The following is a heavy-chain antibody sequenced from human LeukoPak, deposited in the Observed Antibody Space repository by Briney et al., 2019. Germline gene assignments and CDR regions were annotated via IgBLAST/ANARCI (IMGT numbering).Heavy chain of an antibody. CDR3: ARDRLTCSSTSCFPNWFDP. CDR1: GGSISSYY. D-gene: IGHD2-2*01. V-gene: IGHV4-59*01. Sequence: SETLSLTCTVSGGSISSYYWSWIRQPPGKGLEWIGYIYYSGSTNYNPSLKNRVTISVDTSKNQFSLKLSSVTAADTAVYYCARDRLTCSSTSCFPNWFDPWGQGTLVTVSS. CDR2: IYYSGST. J-gene: IGHJ5*02.